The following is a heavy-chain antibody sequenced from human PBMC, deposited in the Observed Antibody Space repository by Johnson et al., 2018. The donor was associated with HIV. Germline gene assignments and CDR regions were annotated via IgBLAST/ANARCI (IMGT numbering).Heavy chain of an antibody. D-gene: IGHD3-22*01. CDR2: ISFDGNLK. J-gene: IGHJ3*02. V-gene: IGHV3-30*18. Sequence: QVQLVESGGGVVQPGKSLTLSCVASGLSFSNFGIHWVRQAPGKGPEWVAVISFDGNLKKYADSVKGRFTISRDNSKNTLYLQMTSLRQDDTALYYCAKDLVVINVRYAFHIWGQGTM. CDR1: GLSFSNFG. CDR3: AKDLVVINVRYAFHI.